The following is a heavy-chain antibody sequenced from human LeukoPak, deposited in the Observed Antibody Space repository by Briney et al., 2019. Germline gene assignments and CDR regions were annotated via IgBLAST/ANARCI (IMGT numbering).Heavy chain of an antibody. V-gene: IGHV3-7*04. CDR2: IKQDGSEK. CDR1: GFTLSSYA. J-gene: IGHJ3*02. D-gene: IGHD5-18*01. Sequence: GGSLRLSCAASGFTLSSYAMHWVRQAPGKGLEWVANIKQDGSEKYYVDSVKGRFTISRDNAKNSLYLQMNSLRAEDTAVYYCARGNVDTGLVTTSHDAFDIWGQGTMVTVSS. CDR3: ARGNVDTGLVTTSHDAFDI.